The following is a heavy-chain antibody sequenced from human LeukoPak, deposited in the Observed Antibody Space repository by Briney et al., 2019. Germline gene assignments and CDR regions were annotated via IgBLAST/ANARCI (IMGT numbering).Heavy chain of an antibody. Sequence: TSETLSLTCTVSGYSISSGYYWGWIRQPPGKGLEWIGSIYHSGSTYYNPSLKSRVTISVDTSKNQFSLKLSSVTAADTAVYYCARVVVASYYFDYWGQGTLVTVSS. CDR3: ARVVVASYYFDY. V-gene: IGHV4-38-2*02. CDR2: IYHSGST. J-gene: IGHJ4*02. CDR1: GYSISSGYY. D-gene: IGHD2-15*01.